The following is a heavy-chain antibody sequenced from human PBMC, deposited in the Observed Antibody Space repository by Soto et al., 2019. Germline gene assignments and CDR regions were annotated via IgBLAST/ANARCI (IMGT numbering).Heavy chain of an antibody. V-gene: IGHV4-61*08. J-gene: IGHJ5*02. CDR1: GGSISSGGYY. CDR2: IYYSGST. Sequence: SETLSLTCTVSGGSISSGGYYWSWIRQHPGKGLEWIGYIYYSGSTNYNPSLKSRVTISVDTSKNQFSLKLSSVTAADTAVYYCARAGTTMVRGVISGWFDPWGQGTLVTVSS. D-gene: IGHD3-10*01. CDR3: ARAGTTMVRGVISGWFDP.